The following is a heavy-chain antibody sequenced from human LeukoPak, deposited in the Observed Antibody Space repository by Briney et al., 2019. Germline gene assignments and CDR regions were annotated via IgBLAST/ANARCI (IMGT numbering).Heavy chain of an antibody. D-gene: IGHD6-19*01. CDR2: INPNGGGT. V-gene: IGHV1-2*02. Sequence: ASVKVSCKASGYTLTGYYMHWVRQAPGRGLEWMGWINPNGGGTNYAQKFQGRVTMTRDTSISTAYMELSRLRSDDTAVSYCANVFRGWFQDKSPHDYWGPGTLVTVSS. CDR3: ANVFRGWFQDKSPHDY. CDR1: GYTLTGYY. J-gene: IGHJ4*02.